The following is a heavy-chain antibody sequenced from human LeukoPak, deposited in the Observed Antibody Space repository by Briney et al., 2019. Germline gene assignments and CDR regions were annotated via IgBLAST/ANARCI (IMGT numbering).Heavy chain of an antibody. V-gene: IGHV3-7*01. J-gene: IGHJ4*02. CDR1: GFTFSSYW. D-gene: IGHD5-18*01. CDR3: GTSLDAAINT. Sequence: GGSLRLSCEASGFTFSSYWMTWVRQAPGKGLEWLANIRCDGGLKFYAASVKGRFTISRDNARNSLYLQMNSLRVEDTAVYYCGTSLDAAINTGGQGILVTVSS. CDR2: IRCDGGLK.